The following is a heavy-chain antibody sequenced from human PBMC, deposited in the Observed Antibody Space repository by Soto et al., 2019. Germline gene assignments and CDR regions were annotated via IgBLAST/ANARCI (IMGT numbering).Heavy chain of an antibody. Sequence: EVQLLGSGGGLVQPGGSLRLSCAASGFTFSGYAMSWVRQAPGKGLEWVSGISGSAASTNYADSVKGRFTISRDNSKSTLYLQMNSLRAEDTDVYYCAKDVHYDILTGIEYFHHWAQGTLVTVSS. D-gene: IGHD3-9*01. CDR1: GFTFSGYA. V-gene: IGHV3-23*01. CDR3: AKDVHYDILTGIEYFHH. J-gene: IGHJ1*01. CDR2: ISGSAAST.